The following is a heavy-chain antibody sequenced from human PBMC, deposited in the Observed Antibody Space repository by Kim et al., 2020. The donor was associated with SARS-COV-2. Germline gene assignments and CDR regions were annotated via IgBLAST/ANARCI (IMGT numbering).Heavy chain of an antibody. CDR1: GFTFSSYG. CDR2: IWYDGSNK. V-gene: IGHV3-33*01. D-gene: IGHD6-19*01. CDR3: ARDELNSGWYNPVDY. Sequence: GVSLRLSCAASGFTFSSYGMHWVRQAPGKGLEWVAVIWYDGSNKYYADSVKGRFTISRDNSKNTLYLQMNSLRAEDTAVYYCARDELNSGWYNPVDYWGQGTLVTVSS. J-gene: IGHJ4*02.